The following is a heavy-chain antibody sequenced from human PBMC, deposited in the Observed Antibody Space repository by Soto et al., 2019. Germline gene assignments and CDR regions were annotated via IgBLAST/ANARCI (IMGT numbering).Heavy chain of an antibody. CDR3: ARSGDDYAWGTALDH. D-gene: IGHD3-16*01. J-gene: IGHJ4*02. CDR1: GFTFSAYN. CDR2: ISSGSANI. V-gene: IGHV3-21*01. Sequence: PGGSLRLSCAASGFTFSAYNMNWVRQAPGKGLEWVSSISSGSANIYYADSLKGRFTISRDNAKNSLYLQMNSLRAEDTALYYCARSGDDYAWGTALDHLGQGTLGTVSS.